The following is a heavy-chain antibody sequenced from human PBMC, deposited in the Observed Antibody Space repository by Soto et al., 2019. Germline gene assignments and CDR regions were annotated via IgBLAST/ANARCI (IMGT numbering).Heavy chain of an antibody. CDR3: ARSIVVVTALDY. J-gene: IGHJ4*02. Sequence: QVQLVQSGAEEKKPGASVKVSCKASGYTFTSYAMHWVRQAPGQRLEWMGWINAGNGNTKYSQKFQGRVTITRDTSASTAYMELSSLSSEDTAVYYCARSIVVVTALDYWGQGTLGTVSS. CDR1: GYTFTSYA. CDR2: INAGNGNT. D-gene: IGHD2-21*02. V-gene: IGHV1-3*05.